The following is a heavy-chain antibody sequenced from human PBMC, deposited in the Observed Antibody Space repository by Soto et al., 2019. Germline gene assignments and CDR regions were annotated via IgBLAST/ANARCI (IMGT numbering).Heavy chain of an antibody. CDR1: GGSINSGDYY. V-gene: IGHV4-31*01. J-gene: IGHJ3*02. Sequence: QVQLQESGPGLVKPSQTLSLTCTVSGGSINSGDYYWNWIRQHPGKGLEWIGYIYYSGSTYYNPSLKSLFTMSVDTSENQFSLKLSSVTAADTAVYYCARGTKQYYSDLMGVFDIWGQGTMVTVSS. D-gene: IGHD3-22*01. CDR3: ARGTKQYYSDLMGVFDI. CDR2: IYYSGST.